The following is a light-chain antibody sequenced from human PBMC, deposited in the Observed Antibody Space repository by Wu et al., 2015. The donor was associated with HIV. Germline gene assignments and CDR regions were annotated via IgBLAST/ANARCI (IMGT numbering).Light chain of an antibody. CDR1: QSVSSN. CDR2: GAS. CDR3: QQYNNWPF. J-gene: IGKJ4*01. Sequence: EIVMTQSPATLSVSPGERATLSCRASQSVSSNLAWYQQKPGQAPRLLIYGASTRATGIPARFSGSGSGTEFTLTISSLQSEDFAVYYCQQYNNWPFFGGRDQGGDQT. V-gene: IGKV3-15*01.